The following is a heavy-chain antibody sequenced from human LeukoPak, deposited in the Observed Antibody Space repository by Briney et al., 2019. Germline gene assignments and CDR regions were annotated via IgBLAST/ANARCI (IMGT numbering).Heavy chain of an antibody. D-gene: IGHD3-10*01. CDR1: GYSFISYW. Sequence: GESLKISCKGSGYSFISYWIGWVRQMPGKGLEWMGIIYPGDSDTRYSPSFQGQVTISADKSINAAYLQWSSLKASDTAIYYCARDGSGTFTHLEIWGQGTTVTVSS. V-gene: IGHV5-51*01. CDR3: ARDGSGTFTHLEI. J-gene: IGHJ3*02. CDR2: IYPGDSDT.